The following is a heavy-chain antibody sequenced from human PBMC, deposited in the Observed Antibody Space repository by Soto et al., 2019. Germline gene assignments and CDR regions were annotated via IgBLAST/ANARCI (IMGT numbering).Heavy chain of an antibody. CDR2: ISWNSGSI. V-gene: IGHV3-9*01. D-gene: IGHD5-18*01. CDR1: GFTFDDYA. CDR3: AKDPTAGGYSYGPFDY. J-gene: IGHJ4*02. Sequence: SLRLSCAASGFTFDDYAMHWVRQAPGKGLEWVSGISWNSGSIGYADSVKGRFTISRDNAKNSLYLQMNSLRAEDTALYYCAKDPTAGGYSYGPFDYWGQGTLVTVSS.